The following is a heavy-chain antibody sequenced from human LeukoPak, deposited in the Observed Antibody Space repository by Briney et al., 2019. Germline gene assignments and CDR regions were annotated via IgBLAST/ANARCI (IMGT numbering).Heavy chain of an antibody. V-gene: IGHV3-30*01. J-gene: IGHJ5*02. CDR3: ARERVDYDSSGYRKNWFDP. D-gene: IGHD3-22*01. Sequence: PGGSLRLSCAASGFTFSSYAMHWVRQAPGKGLEWVAVISYDGSNKYYADSVKGRFTISRDNSKNTLYLQMNSLRAEDTAVYYCARERVDYDSSGYRKNWFDPWGQGTLVTVSS. CDR1: GFTFSSYA. CDR2: ISYDGSNK.